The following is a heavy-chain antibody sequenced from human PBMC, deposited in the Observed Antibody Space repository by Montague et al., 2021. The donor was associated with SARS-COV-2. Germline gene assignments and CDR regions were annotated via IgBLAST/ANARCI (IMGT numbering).Heavy chain of an antibody. D-gene: IGHD3-16*02. CDR3: ACGYDYDWGRYRYLHWFDP. CDR2: INHSGST. Sequence: SETLSLTCAVYGGSFSGYYWSWIRQPQGTGLEWIGEINHSGSTNSKSSLTSRVTLTIDTYKNQYQLKLSSLTVADTDAYDCACGYDYDWGRYRYLHWFDPWGQGTLVTVSS. J-gene: IGHJ5*02. V-gene: IGHV4-34*01. CDR1: GGSFSGYY.